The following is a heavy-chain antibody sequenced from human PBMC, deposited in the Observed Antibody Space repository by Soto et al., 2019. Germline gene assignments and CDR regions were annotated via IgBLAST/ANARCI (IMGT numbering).Heavy chain of an antibody. D-gene: IGHD5-18*01. V-gene: IGHV4-31*03. CDR3: ASTVDTKPPWFDY. Sequence: QVQLQEAGPGLVKPSQTLSLTCTVSGVSISSGGSYWSWIRQHPGKCLEWIGYIYYSGSTYYNPSLKSRVTISVDTSKSHFSLKLSSVTAADTAVYYCASTVDTKPPWFDYWGQGTLVTVSS. CDR2: IYYSGST. CDR1: GVSISSGGSY. J-gene: IGHJ4*02.